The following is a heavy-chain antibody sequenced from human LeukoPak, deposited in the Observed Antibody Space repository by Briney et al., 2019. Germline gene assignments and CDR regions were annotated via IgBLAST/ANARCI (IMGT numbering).Heavy chain of an antibody. J-gene: IGHJ4*02. CDR2: ISGSGGST. CDR3: AKDADYCSSTSCSVILPWPKYYFDY. D-gene: IGHD2-2*01. Sequence: GGSLRLSCAASGFTFSTYCMHWVRQDPAKGLEWVSAISGSGGSTYYADSVKGRFTISRDNSKNTLYLQMNSLRAEDTAVYYCAKDADYCSSTSCSVILPWPKYYFDYWGQGTLVTVSS. V-gene: IGHV3-23*01. CDR1: GFTFSTYC.